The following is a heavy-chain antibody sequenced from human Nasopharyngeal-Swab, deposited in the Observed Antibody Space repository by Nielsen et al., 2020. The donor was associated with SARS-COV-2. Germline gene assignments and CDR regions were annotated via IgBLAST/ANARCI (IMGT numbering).Heavy chain of an antibody. D-gene: IGHD3-16*01. J-gene: IGHJ6*02. CDR1: GGSISSGSYY. CDR2: IYTSGST. Sequence: SETLSLTCTVSGGSISSGSYYWSWIRQPAGKGLEWIGRIYTSGSTNYNPSLKSRVTISVDTSKNQFSLKLSSVTAADTAVYYCASGGYGLYYYGMDVWGQGTTVTVSS. CDR3: ASGGYGLYYYGMDV. V-gene: IGHV4-61*02.